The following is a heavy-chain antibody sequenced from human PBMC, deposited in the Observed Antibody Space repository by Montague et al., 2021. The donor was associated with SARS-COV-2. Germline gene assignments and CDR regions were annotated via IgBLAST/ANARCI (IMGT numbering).Heavy chain of an antibody. D-gene: IGHD3/OR15-3a*01. Sequence: SDTLSLTCTVSGGSISSSSYYWGWLRQPPGKGLEWIGNIYYSGSTYYNPSLQSRVTISVDTSKNQFALKLSSVTAADTAVYYCARGLVGWFDPWGQGTLATVSS. CDR2: IYYSGST. J-gene: IGHJ5*02. V-gene: IGHV4-39*01. CDR1: GGSISSSSYY. CDR3: ARGLVGWFDP.